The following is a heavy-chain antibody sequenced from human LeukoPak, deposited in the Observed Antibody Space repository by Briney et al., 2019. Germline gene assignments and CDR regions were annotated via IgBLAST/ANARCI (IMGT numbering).Heavy chain of an antibody. CDR1: GGTFSSYA. CDR3: ARVIEGRDGSPGAFDI. V-gene: IGHV1-69*04. D-gene: IGHD5-24*01. J-gene: IGHJ3*02. Sequence: GASVKVSCKASGGTFSSYAISWVRQAPGQGLEWMGRIIPILGIANYAQKFQGRVTITADKSTSTAYMELSSLRSEDTAVYYCARVIEGRDGSPGAFDIWGQGTMVTVSS. CDR2: IIPILGIA.